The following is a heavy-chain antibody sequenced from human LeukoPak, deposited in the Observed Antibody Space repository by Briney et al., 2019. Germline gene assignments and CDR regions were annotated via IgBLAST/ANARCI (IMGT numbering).Heavy chain of an antibody. J-gene: IGHJ4*02. V-gene: IGHV4-39*07. D-gene: IGHD3-22*01. Sequence: PSETLSLTCTVSGGSIRSSYYYWGWIRQPPGKGLEWIGEINRSGSTNYNPSLKSRVTISVDTSKNQFSLKLSSVTAADTAVYYCARGTYYDSSGYYRPRYYFDYWGQGTLSTVSS. CDR3: ARGTYYDSSGYYRPRYYFDY. CDR1: GGSIRSSYYY. CDR2: INRSGST.